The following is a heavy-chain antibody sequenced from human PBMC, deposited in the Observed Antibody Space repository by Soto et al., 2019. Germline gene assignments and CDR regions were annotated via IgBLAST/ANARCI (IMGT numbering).Heavy chain of an antibody. CDR2: FNPNSGDT. CDR3: ATVLIYRPGIANAIDF. D-gene: IGHD6-13*01. V-gene: IGHV1-2*02. Sequence: SVKVSCKASGYTFTGYFMHWVRQAPGQGLEWMGWFNPNSGDTDYAQKFQGRVTMTRDTSITTASMDLTRLGSDDTAVYYCATVLIYRPGIANAIDFWGQGTLVTVSS. J-gene: IGHJ4*01. CDR1: GYTFTGYF.